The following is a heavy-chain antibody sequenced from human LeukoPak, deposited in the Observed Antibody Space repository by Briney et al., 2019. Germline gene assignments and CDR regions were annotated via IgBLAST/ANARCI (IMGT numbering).Heavy chain of an antibody. V-gene: IGHV1-18*01. J-gene: IGHJ4*02. CDR2: ISAYNGNT. D-gene: IGHD3-10*01. CDR3: ARDGRFGELSDY. Sequence: GASVKVSCKASGYTFISYSISWVRQAPGQGLEWMGWISAYNGNTNYAQKLQGRVTMTTDTSTSTAYMELRSLRSDDTAVYHCARDGRFGELSDYWGQGTLVTVSS. CDR1: GYTFISYS.